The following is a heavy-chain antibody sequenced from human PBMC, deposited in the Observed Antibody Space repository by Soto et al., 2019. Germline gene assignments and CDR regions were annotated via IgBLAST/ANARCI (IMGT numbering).Heavy chain of an antibody. CDR2: ISSSGSTI. V-gene: IGHV3-48*03. CDR3: ARATVPQYYYYGMDV. Sequence: EVQLVESGGGLVQPGGSLRLSCAASGFTFSSYEMNWVRQAPGKGLEWVSYISSSGSTIYYADSVKGRFTISRDNAKNSLYLQMNSLRAEDTAVYYCARATVPQYYYYGMDVWGQGTTVTVSS. D-gene: IGHD4-4*01. CDR1: GFTFSSYE. J-gene: IGHJ6*02.